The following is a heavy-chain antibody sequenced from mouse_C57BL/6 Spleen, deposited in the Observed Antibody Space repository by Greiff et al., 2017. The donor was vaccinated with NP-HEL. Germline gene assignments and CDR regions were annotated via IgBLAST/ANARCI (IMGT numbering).Heavy chain of an antibody. J-gene: IGHJ1*03. CDR3: ARRTITTVVATNFDV. V-gene: IGHV1-55*01. CDR2: IYPGSGST. Sequence: QVQLQQSGAELVKPGASVKMSCKASGYTFTSYWITWVKQRPGQGLEWIGDIYPGSGSTNYNEKFKSKATLTVDTSSSTAYMQLSSLTSEDSAVYYCARRTITTVVATNFDVWGTGTTVTVSS. CDR1: GYTFTSYW. D-gene: IGHD1-1*01.